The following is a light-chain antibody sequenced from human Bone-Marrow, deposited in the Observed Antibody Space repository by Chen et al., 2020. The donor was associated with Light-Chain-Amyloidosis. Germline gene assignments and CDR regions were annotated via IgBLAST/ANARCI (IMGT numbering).Light chain of an antibody. CDR2: RDT. CDR3: QSADSSGTYEVI. V-gene: IGLV3-25*03. CDR1: DLPTKY. J-gene: IGLJ2*01. Sequence: SYELTQPPSVTLAPGQPASITCSGDDLPTKYAYWYQQKPGQAPVLVIHRDTERPSGISEPFSGSSSGTTATLTISGVQAEDEADYHCQSADSSGTYEVIFGGGTKLTVL.